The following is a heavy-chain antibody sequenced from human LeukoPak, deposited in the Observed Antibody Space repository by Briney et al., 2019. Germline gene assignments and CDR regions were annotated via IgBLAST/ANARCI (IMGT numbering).Heavy chain of an antibody. CDR3: AELGITMIGGV. CDR2: ISSNGDTT. D-gene: IGHD3-10*02. V-gene: IGHV3-64*01. J-gene: IGHJ6*04. CDR1: RFIFSNYA. Sequence: GGSLRLSCAASRFIFSNYAMHWVRQAPGKGLEFVSSISSNGDTTYYANSVKGRFTISRDNSKNTLYLQMGSLRAEDMAVYYCAELGITMIGGVWGKGTTVTISS.